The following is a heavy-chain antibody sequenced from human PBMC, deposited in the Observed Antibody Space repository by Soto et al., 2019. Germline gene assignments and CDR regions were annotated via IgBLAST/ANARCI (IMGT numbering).Heavy chain of an antibody. V-gene: IGHV1-69*12. CDR2: IIPIFGTV. D-gene: IGHD5-12*01. CDR3: ARGNHRWLQLWYFDL. Sequence: QVQLVQSGAEVKKPGSSVKVSCKASGGTFSNYPISWFRKALEQGLEWMGGIIPIFGTVNYAQKFQGRVTITADESTSTAYMELSSLRSEDTAVYYCARGNHRWLQLWYFDLWGRGTLVTVSS. J-gene: IGHJ2*01. CDR1: GGTFSNYP.